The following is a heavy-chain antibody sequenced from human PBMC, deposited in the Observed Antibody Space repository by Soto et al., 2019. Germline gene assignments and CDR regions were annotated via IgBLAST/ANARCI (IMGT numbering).Heavy chain of an antibody. Sequence: HPGGSLRLSCAASGFTFSSYGMHWVRQAPGKGLEWVAVISYDGSNKYYADSVKGRFTISRDNSKNTLYLQMNSLRAEDTAVYYCAKDRRPNYYYGMDVWGQGTTVTVS. CDR1: GFTFSSYG. CDR2: ISYDGSNK. J-gene: IGHJ6*02. CDR3: AKDRRPNYYYGMDV. D-gene: IGHD6-25*01. V-gene: IGHV3-30*18.